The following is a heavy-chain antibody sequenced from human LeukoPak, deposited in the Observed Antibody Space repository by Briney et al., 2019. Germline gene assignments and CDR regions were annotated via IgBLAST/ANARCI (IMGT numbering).Heavy chain of an antibody. Sequence: GASVKVSCKASGYSFTSYYMHWVRQAPGHGLEWMGFINPSGSSAAYAQKFQGRLTMTRDMFTSTDYMELTSLTSDNTAVYYCARDNSVGETAWWFDPWGQGTLVTVSS. CDR1: GYSFTSYY. CDR2: INPSGSSA. D-gene: IGHD1-26*01. J-gene: IGHJ5*02. V-gene: IGHV1-46*01. CDR3: ARDNSVGETAWWFDP.